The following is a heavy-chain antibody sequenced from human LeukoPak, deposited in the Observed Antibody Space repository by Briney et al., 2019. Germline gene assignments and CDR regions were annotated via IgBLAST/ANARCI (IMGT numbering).Heavy chain of an antibody. J-gene: IGHJ3*02. Sequence: SEALSLTCTVSGGSISSYFWSWIRQPPGKGLEWIGYIYYSGITKNNPSLKSRVTISVDTSKNQFSLKLSSVTAADTAVYYCARHGGVVRGEGSDAFDIWGQGTMVTVSS. CDR2: IYYSGIT. V-gene: IGHV4-59*08. D-gene: IGHD3-10*01. CDR1: GGSISSYF. CDR3: ARHGGVVRGEGSDAFDI.